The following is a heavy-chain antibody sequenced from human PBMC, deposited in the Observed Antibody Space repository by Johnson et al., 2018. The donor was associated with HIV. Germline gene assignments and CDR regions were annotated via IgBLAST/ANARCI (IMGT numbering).Heavy chain of an antibody. V-gene: IGHV3-30*14. CDR3: AKTYYYDSSGSRAFDI. Sequence: QVQLVESGGVLVQPGGSLRLSCAASGFTVSSNYMSWVRQAPGKGLEWVAVISYDGSNKYYADSVKGRFTISRDNAKNSLYLQMNSLRTDDTAVYYCAKTYYYDSSGSRAFDIWGQGTMVTVSS. CDR2: ISYDGSNK. D-gene: IGHD3-22*01. CDR1: GFTVSSNY. J-gene: IGHJ3*02.